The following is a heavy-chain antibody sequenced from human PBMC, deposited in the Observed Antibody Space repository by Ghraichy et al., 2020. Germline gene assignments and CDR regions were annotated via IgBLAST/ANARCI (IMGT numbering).Heavy chain of an antibody. J-gene: IGHJ6*02. V-gene: IGHV3-30-3*01. CDR2: ASFDGSNK. D-gene: IGHD7-27*01. Sequence: GGSLRLSCAASGFTFSAYALHWVRQAPGKGLEWVAVASFDGSNKYYADSVRGRFTISRDRFKNTLYLQMNSLRPEDTAIYFCARDRSTGETLHYYNGMDVWGQGTTVTVSS. CDR1: GFTFSAYA. CDR3: ARDRSTGETLHYYNGMDV.